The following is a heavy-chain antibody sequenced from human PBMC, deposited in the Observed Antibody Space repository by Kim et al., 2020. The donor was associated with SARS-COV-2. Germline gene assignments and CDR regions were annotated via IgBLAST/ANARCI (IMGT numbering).Heavy chain of an antibody. CDR3: ARKVGAFDY. Sequence: STYYNPSLKSRTTISVDTSKNQFSLRLTSVTTADTAVYYCARKVGAFDYWGQGTLVTVSS. CDR2: ST. J-gene: IGHJ4*02. V-gene: IGHV4-31*02. D-gene: IGHD1-26*01.